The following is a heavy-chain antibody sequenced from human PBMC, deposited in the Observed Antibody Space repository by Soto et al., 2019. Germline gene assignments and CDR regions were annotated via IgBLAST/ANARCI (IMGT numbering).Heavy chain of an antibody. CDR2: TDYSGRT. D-gene: IGHD2-8*01. Sequence: TLSLTCIVSGGSTSRNGYYWNWIRQRPGKGLEWIGFTDYSGRTNYNPSLKSRVTISVDTSKNQFSLKLTSVTAADTAVYYCGSSMDVSDTNGYYYLDYWGQGTLVTVSS. J-gene: IGHJ4*02. CDR1: GGSTSRNGYY. CDR3: GSSMDVSDTNGYYYLDY. V-gene: IGHV4-31*03.